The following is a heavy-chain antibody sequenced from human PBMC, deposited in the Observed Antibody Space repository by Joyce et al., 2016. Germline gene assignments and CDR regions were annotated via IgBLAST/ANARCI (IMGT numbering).Heavy chain of an antibody. D-gene: IGHD6-6*01. CDR1: GFTFSRYA. V-gene: IGHV3-23*01. CDR2: ISGSGGSS. Sequence: EVQLLESGGGLVQPAGSLRLSCVSSGFTFSRYAMSGVRQAPGKGREWVSVISGSGGSSYDADSVKGRFTFSRDNSKNTLYLQMNSLRAEDTAVYYCAKVAEGSAVYFYYMDVWGKGTTVTVSS. J-gene: IGHJ6*03. CDR3: AKVAEGSAVYFYYMDV.